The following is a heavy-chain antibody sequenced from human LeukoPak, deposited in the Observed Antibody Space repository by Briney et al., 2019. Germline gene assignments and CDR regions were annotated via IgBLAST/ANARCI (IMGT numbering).Heavy chain of an antibody. D-gene: IGHD5-24*01. CDR3: AKDRRDGYNYGPEYFQH. J-gene: IGHJ1*01. Sequence: GGSLRLSCAASGFTFDDYGMSWVRQAPGKGLEWVSGINWNGGSTGYADSVKGRFTISRDNAKNSLYLQMNSLRAEDTAVYYRAKDRRDGYNYGPEYFQHWGQGTLVTVSS. CDR1: GFTFDDYG. CDR2: INWNGGST. V-gene: IGHV3-20*04.